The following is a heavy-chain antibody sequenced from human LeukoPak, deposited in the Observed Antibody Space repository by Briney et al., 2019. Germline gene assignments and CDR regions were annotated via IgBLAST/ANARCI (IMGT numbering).Heavy chain of an antibody. V-gene: IGHV4-34*01. CDR2: INHSGST. CDR1: GGSFSGYY. Sequence: SETLSLTCAVYGGSFSGYYWSWIRQPPGKGLEWIGEINHSGSTNYNPSLKSRVTISVDTSKNQFSLKLSSVTAADTAVYYCARGRSSGYSYVLLGYYFDYWGQGTLVTVSS. CDR3: ARGRSSGYSYVLLGYYFDY. J-gene: IGHJ4*02. D-gene: IGHD5-18*01.